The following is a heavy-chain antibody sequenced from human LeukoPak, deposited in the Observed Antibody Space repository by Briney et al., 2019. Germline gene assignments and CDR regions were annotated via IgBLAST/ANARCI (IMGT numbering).Heavy chain of an antibody. Sequence: SETLSLTCAVYGGSFSGYYWSWIRQPPGKGLEWIGSIYYSGSTYYNPSLKSRVTISVDTSKNQFSLKLSSVTAADTAVYYCARHHGHVGPWGQGTLVTVSS. D-gene: IGHD3-16*01. CDR3: ARHHGHVGP. CDR1: GGSFSGYY. J-gene: IGHJ5*02. V-gene: IGHV4-34*01. CDR2: IYYSGST.